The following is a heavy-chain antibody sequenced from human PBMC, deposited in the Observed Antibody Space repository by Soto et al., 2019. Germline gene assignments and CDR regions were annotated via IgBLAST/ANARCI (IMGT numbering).Heavy chain of an antibody. J-gene: IGHJ3*02. CDR2: INHSGST. CDR1: GGSFSGYY. Sequence: QVQLQQWGAGLLKPSETLSLTCAVYGGSFSGYYWSWIRQPPGKGLEWIGEINHSGSTNYNPSLKSRVTISVDTSKNQFSLKLSSVTAADTAVYYCARRLRYFDWDDAFDIWGQGTMVTVSS. CDR3: ARRLRYFDWDDAFDI. D-gene: IGHD3-9*01. V-gene: IGHV4-34*01.